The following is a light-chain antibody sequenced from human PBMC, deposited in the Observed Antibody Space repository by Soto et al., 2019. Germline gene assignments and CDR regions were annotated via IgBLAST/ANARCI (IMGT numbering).Light chain of an antibody. CDR2: LGS. J-gene: IGKJ4*01. V-gene: IGKV2-28*01. CDR3: QQALQTPLT. Sequence: DIEMTQSPLSLAVTPGEPASISCRSSQSLLHRTGRNYLAWYLKKPGQSPQLLIYLGSNRASGVPDRFSGSGSGTYFTLKISRVEAEDVGIYYCQQALQTPLTFGGGTKVELK. CDR1: QSLLHRTGRNY.